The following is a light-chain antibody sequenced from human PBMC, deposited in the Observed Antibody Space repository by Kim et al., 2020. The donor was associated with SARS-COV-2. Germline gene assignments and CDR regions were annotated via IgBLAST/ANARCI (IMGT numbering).Light chain of an antibody. Sequence: ATIHCKSSQSVLYSSNNKNCLAWYQQKPGQPPKLLIYWASTRESGVPDRFSGSGSGTDFTLTISGLQAEDVAVYYCQQYYSAPWAFGQGTKVDIK. CDR3: QQYYSAPWA. V-gene: IGKV4-1*01. CDR1: QSVLYSSNNKNC. J-gene: IGKJ1*01. CDR2: WAS.